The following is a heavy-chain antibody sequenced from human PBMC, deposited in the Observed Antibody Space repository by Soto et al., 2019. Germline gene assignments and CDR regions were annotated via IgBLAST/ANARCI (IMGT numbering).Heavy chain of an antibody. V-gene: IGHV4-59*08. J-gene: IGHJ5*02. CDR3: ARRYCSGDSCYSGWFDP. D-gene: IGHD2-15*01. Sequence: ETLSLTCTVSGGSISSYYWSWIRQPPGKGLEWIGYIYYSGSTNYNPSLKSRVTISVDTSKNQFSLKLSSVTAADTAVYYCARRYCSGDSCYSGWFDPWGQGTLVTVSS. CDR1: GGSISSYY. CDR2: IYYSGST.